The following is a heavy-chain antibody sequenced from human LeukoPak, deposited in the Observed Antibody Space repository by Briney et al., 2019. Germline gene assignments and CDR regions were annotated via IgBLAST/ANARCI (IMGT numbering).Heavy chain of an antibody. Sequence: MSGGSLRLSCATSGFTFNNYNMNWVRQAPGRALEWVSSITSSGTYIFYADSVKGRFSISRDSSKNILYLQMNSLRAEDTAVYYCAKDRCSNGVGCYYYYMDVWGKGTTVTISS. J-gene: IGHJ6*03. V-gene: IGHV3-21*01. CDR3: AKDRCSNGVGCYYYYMDV. CDR2: ITSSGTYI. D-gene: IGHD2-8*01. CDR1: GFTFNNYN.